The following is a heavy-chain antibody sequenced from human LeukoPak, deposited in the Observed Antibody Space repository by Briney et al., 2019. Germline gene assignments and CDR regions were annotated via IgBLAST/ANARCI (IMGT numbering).Heavy chain of an antibody. V-gene: IGHV3-23*01. D-gene: IGHD4/OR15-4a*01. J-gene: IGHJ4*02. CDR3: ARDPGAFPYFFDC. CDR1: GFTFSSYA. CDR2: ISGSGGST. Sequence: PEGSLRLSCAASGFTFSSYAMSWIRQAPGKGLEWVSAISGSGGSTYYADSVKGRFTISRDNSKNTLYLQMNSLRVEDTAVYFCARDPGAFPYFFDCWGQGTLVTVSS.